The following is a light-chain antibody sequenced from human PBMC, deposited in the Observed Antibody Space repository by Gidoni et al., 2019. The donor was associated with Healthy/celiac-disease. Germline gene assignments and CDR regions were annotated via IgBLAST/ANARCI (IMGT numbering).Light chain of an antibody. CDR2: GAS. CDR1: QSVSSSY. J-gene: IGKJ1*01. V-gene: IGKV3-20*01. Sequence: LTQSPATLSLSPGERATLSCRASQSVSSSYLAWYQQKPGQAPRLLIYGASSRATGIPDRFSGSGSGTDFTLTISRLEPEDFAVYYCQQYETFGQGTKVEIK. CDR3: QQYET.